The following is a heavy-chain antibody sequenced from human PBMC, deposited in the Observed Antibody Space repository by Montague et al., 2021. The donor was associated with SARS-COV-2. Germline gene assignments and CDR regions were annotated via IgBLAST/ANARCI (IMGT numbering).Heavy chain of an antibody. CDR2: IYWDDDK. V-gene: IGHV2-5*02. J-gene: IGHJ4*02. D-gene: IGHD3-9*01. Sequence: PALVKPTQTLTLTCTFSGFSLSTSGVGVGWIRQPPGKALEWLALIYWDDDKRYSPSLKSRLTITKDTSKNQVVLTMTNMDPVDTATYYCAHSGYDILTGYLNLNDYGGQGTLVTVSS. CDR1: GFSLSTSGVG. CDR3: AHSGYDILTGYLNLNDY.